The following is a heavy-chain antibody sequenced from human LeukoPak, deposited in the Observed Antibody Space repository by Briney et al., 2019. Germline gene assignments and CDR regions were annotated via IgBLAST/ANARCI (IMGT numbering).Heavy chain of an antibody. J-gene: IGHJ3*02. CDR1: GFTFSSYS. Sequence: GGSLRLSCAASGFTFSSYSMNWVRQAPGKGVEWVSSISSSSSYIYYADSVKGRFTISRDSSKNTLYLQMNRLGAEDTALYYCAKDRYSGSPGAFDIWGRGTMVTVSS. CDR3: AKDRYSGSPGAFDI. D-gene: IGHD1-26*01. CDR2: ISSSSSYI. V-gene: IGHV3-21*01.